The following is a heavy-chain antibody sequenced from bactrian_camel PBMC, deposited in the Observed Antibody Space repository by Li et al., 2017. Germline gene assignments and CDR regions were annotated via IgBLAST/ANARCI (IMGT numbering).Heavy chain of an antibody. D-gene: IGHD5*01. CDR1: GFTFSGNG. CDR2: IDRSGGAT. CDR3: APDPRGSAY. J-gene: IGHJ4*01. Sequence: VQLVESGGGLVQPGGSLRLSCATSGFTFSGNGMTWVRQAPGKGLEWVSGIDRSGGATDYADSVKGRFTMSRDNARNTLYLLMNSLKTEDTAVYHCAPDPRGSAYWGRGPRSPSP. V-gene: IGHV3S6*01.